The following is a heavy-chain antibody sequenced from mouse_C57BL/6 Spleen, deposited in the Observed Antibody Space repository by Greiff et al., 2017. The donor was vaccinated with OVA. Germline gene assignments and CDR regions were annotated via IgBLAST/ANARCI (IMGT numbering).Heavy chain of an antibody. J-gene: IGHJ4*01. Sequence: EVMLVESGGGLVKPGGSLKLSCAASGFTFSDYGMHWVRQAPEKGLEWVAYISSGSSTIYYADTVKGRFTISRDNAKNTLFLQMTSLRSEDTAMYYCARPGQLRLRAMDYWGQGTSVTVSS. CDR1: GFTFSDYG. CDR3: ARPGQLRLRAMDY. V-gene: IGHV5-17*01. D-gene: IGHD3-2*02. CDR2: ISSGSSTI.